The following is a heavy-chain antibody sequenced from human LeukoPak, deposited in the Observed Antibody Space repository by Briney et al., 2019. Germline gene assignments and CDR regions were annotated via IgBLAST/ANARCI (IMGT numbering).Heavy chain of an antibody. Sequence: ASVKVSCKASGYTFTGYYMYWVRQAPGQGLEWMGRINPNSGGTDYAQNFQGRVTMTRDTSISTAYMALSRLRSDDTAVYYCARGYCSGGTCYLVENWFDPWGQGTLVTVSS. V-gene: IGHV1-2*06. J-gene: IGHJ5*02. CDR3: ARGYCSGGTCYLVENWFDP. D-gene: IGHD2-15*01. CDR1: GYTFTGYY. CDR2: INPNSGGT.